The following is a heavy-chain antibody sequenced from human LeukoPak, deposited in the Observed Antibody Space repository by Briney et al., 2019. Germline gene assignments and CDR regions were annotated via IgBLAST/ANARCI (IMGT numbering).Heavy chain of an antibody. J-gene: IGHJ1*01. CDR2: IWYDGSNK. Sequence: GGSLRLSCAASGFTLSSYGMHWVRQAPGKGLEWVAVIWYDGSNKYYADSVKGRFTISRDNSKNTLYLQMNSLRAEDTAVYYCARGAYDFWSGYSEYFQHWGQGTLVTVSS. CDR1: GFTLSSYG. D-gene: IGHD3-3*01. V-gene: IGHV3-33*01. CDR3: ARGAYDFWSGYSEYFQH.